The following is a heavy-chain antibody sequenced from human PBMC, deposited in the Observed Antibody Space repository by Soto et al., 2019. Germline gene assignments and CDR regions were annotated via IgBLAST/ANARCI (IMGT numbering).Heavy chain of an antibody. J-gene: IGHJ4*02. Sequence: HPGGSLRLSCAASGFTFSSYAMSWVRQAPGKGLEWVSAISGSGGSTYYADSVKGRFTISRDNSKNTLYLQMNSLRAEDTAVYYCAKLFLGRQRQWLVSGGNYWGQGTLVTVSS. CDR2: ISGSGGST. CDR1: GFTFSSYA. D-gene: IGHD6-19*01. CDR3: AKLFLGRQRQWLVSGGNY. V-gene: IGHV3-23*01.